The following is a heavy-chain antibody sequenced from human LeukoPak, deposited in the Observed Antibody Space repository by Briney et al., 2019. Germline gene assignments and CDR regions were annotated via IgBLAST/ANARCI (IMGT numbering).Heavy chain of an antibody. CDR2: ISGSGST. V-gene: IGHV4-4*09. CDR1: GVSMNSHY. CDR3: VVSPNQDFYDY. J-gene: IGHJ4*02. Sequence: SETLSLTCSVSGVSMNSHYLNWIRQPPGKGLEWIGFISGSGSTNYNPSLMSRVTMSLETSKRQFSLKLRSVTAADTAVYYCVVSPNQDFYDYWDQGTLVTVSS.